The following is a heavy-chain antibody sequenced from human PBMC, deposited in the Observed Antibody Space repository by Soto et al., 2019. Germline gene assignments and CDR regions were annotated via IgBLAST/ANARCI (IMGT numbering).Heavy chain of an antibody. CDR2: IKSKTDGGTT. CDR1: GFTFRNAW. D-gene: IGHD1-7*01. Sequence: GGSLRLSCAASGFTFRNAWMRWVRQAPGKGREWVGRIKSKTDGGTTDYAAPVKGRFTISRDDSKNTLYLQMNSLKTEDTAVYYCTTVLRTTPRYYYYGIDVWGQGTTVTVSS. V-gene: IGHV3-15*01. J-gene: IGHJ6*02. CDR3: TTVLRTTPRYYYYGIDV.